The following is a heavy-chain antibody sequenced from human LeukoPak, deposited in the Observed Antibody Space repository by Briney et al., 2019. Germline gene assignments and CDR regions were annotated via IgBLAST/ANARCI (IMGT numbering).Heavy chain of an antibody. J-gene: IGHJ4*02. CDR2: ISYDGSNK. V-gene: IGHV3-30*01. CDR3: ASPLGPMTTVTW. Sequence: PGGSLRLSCAASGFTFSSYAMHWVRRAPGEGLEWVAVISYDGSNKYYADSVKGRFTISRDNSKNTLYLQMNSLRAEDTAVYYCASPLGPMTTVTWWGQGTLVTVSS. CDR1: GFTFSSYA. D-gene: IGHD4-17*01.